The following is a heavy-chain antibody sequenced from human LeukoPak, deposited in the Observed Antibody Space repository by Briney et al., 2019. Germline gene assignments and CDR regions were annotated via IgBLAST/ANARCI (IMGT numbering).Heavy chain of an antibody. D-gene: IGHD3-16*01. Sequence: PSETLSLTCTVSGGSISSYYWSWLRQPPGKGLEWIGYIYYSGSTYYNPSLKSRVTISVDTSKNQFSLKLSSVTAADTAVYYCARQGGALRWFDPWGQGTLVTVSS. CDR3: ARQGGALRWFDP. J-gene: IGHJ5*02. V-gene: IGHV4-59*08. CDR2: IYYSGST. CDR1: GGSISSYY.